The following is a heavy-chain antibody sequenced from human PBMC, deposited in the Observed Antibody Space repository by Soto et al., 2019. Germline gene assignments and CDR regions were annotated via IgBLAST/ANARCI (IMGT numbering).Heavy chain of an antibody. J-gene: IGHJ4*02. Sequence: ASVKVSCKASGFTFTSSAIHWMRQAPGQGLEWMGIINPSGGSTTYAQKFQGRVTMTRDTSTSTVYMDLSSLRSEDTAVYYCARSPYSSGYYYAIDYWGQGTPVPVSS. CDR2: INPSGGST. D-gene: IGHD3-22*01. CDR3: ARSPYSSGYYYAIDY. CDR1: GFTFTSSA. V-gene: IGHV1-46*01.